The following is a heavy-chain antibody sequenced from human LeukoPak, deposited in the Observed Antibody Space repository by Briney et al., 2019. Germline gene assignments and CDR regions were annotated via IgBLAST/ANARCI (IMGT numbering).Heavy chain of an antibody. Sequence: PGGSLRLSCAASGLTFSSYGMHWVRQAPGKGLEWVAFIRYDGSKKNYADFVKGRFTISRDNFKNMVDLQMNSLRAEDTAVYYCAKDASGTLDYMDVWGKGTTVTVSS. CDR3: AKDASGTLDYMDV. V-gene: IGHV3-30*02. CDR1: GLTFSSYG. CDR2: IRYDGSKK. J-gene: IGHJ6*03. D-gene: IGHD6-19*01.